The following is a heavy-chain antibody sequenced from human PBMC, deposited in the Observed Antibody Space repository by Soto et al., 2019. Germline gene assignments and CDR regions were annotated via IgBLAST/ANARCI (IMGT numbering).Heavy chain of an antibody. CDR2: ISGSGGST. CDR1: GFTFSSYA. CDR3: AKDSLLWFRSPSGAFDI. Sequence: GGSLRLSCAASGFTFSSYAMSWVRQAPGKGLEWVSAISGSGGSTYYADSVKGRFTISRDNSKNTLYLQMNSLRAEDTAVYYCAKDSLLWFRSPSGAFDIWGQGTMVTVSS. J-gene: IGHJ3*02. V-gene: IGHV3-23*01. D-gene: IGHD3-10*01.